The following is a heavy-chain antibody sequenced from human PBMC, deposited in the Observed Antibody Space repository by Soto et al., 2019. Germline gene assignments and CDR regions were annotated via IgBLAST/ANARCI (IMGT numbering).Heavy chain of an antibody. J-gene: IGHJ3*02. CDR3: ARGGAVRFLEWFTGGACDI. CDR2: INPNRGGT. V-gene: IGHV1-2*02. CDR1: GYPFTGYY. D-gene: IGHD3-3*01. Sequence: ASVKVSCKASGYPFTGYYMHWMRQSPGQGLEWLGWINPNRGGTNYAQKFQGRVTMTRDTSISTAYMELSRLRSDDTAVYYWARGGAVRFLEWFTGGACDIWGQGTMVTVSS.